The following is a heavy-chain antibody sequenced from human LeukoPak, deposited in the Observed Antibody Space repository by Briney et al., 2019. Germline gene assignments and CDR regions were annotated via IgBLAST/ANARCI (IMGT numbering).Heavy chain of an antibody. D-gene: IGHD3-10*01. Sequence: GGSLRLSCAASGFTFSSYSMNWVHQAPGKGLEWVSYISSSSSTIYYADSVKGRFTISRDNAKNSLYLQMNSLRAEDTAVYYCARDYYGSGSYYHEGYRYFDYWGQGTLVTVSS. CDR3: ARDYYGSGSYYHEGYRYFDY. CDR1: GFTFSSYS. CDR2: ISSSSSTI. V-gene: IGHV3-48*04. J-gene: IGHJ4*02.